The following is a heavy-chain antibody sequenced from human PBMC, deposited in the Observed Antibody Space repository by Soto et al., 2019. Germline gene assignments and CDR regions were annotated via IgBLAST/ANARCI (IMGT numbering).Heavy chain of an antibody. J-gene: IGHJ4*02. Sequence: EVQLVESGGGLVQPGGSLRLSCAASGFTFSSYGMNWVRQAPGKGLEWVSYISISSTNIHYADSVKGRFTISRDNAKNSLYLQMNGLGAEETAVYYCARGAAGNAYYWGQGILVTVSS. D-gene: IGHD6-13*01. CDR3: ARGAAGNAYY. CDR1: GFTFSSYG. CDR2: ISISSTNI. V-gene: IGHV3-48*01.